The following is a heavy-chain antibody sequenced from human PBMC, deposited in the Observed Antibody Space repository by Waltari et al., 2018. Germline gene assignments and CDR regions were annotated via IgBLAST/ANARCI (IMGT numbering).Heavy chain of an antibody. Sequence: EVQLVESGGGLVQPGGSLRLAREAPGFTFSSHSMKWLRQAPGKGLEWGSYISSRSSTIYYADSVKGRFTISRDNAKNSLYLQMNSLRDEDTAVYYCARGSAVAGWLDYWGQGTLVTVSS. J-gene: IGHJ4*02. CDR1: GFTFSSHS. CDR3: ARGSAVAGWLDY. CDR2: ISSRSSTI. D-gene: IGHD6-19*01. V-gene: IGHV3-48*02.